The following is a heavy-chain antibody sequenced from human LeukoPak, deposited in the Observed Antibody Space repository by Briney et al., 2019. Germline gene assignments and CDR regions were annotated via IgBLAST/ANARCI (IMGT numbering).Heavy chain of an antibody. V-gene: IGHV1-24*01. CDR3: ASFYGSGSYSYYGMDV. D-gene: IGHD3-10*01. CDR2: FDRDDGET. J-gene: IGHJ6*04. CDR1: GYTLTELS. Sequence: ASVKVSCEASGYTLTELSMHWVRQAPGKGLEWMGGFDRDDGETIYAQKFQGRVTITEDTSTDTAYMELSSLRSEDTAVYYCASFYGSGSYSYYGMDVWGKGTTVTVSS.